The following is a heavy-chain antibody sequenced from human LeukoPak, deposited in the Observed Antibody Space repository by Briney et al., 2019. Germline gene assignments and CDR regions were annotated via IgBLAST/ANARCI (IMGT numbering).Heavy chain of an antibody. CDR1: GGSISSSSYY. Sequence: SETLSLTCTVSGGSISSSSYYWGWIRQPPGKGLEWIGSIYYSGSTYYNPSPKSRVTISVDTSKNQFSLKLSSVTAADTAVYHCASEGDWFDPWGQGTLVTVSS. CDR2: IYYSGST. V-gene: IGHV4-39*01. CDR3: ASEGDWFDP. J-gene: IGHJ5*02.